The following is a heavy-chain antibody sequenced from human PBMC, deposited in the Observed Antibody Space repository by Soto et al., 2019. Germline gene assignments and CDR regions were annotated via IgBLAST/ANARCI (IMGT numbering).Heavy chain of an antibody. CDR1: GYTFTAYY. CDR3: ARGGFTYGYGLDY. CDR2: INPNSGDT. Sequence: QVQLVQSGAEVKKLGASVKVSCKASGYTFTAYYIPWVRQAPGQGLEWVGWINPNSGDTNYAQRFQGWVTMTGDTSVSTADMDLTRLRSDDTAVYYCARGGFTYGYGLDYWCQGTLVTVSS. J-gene: IGHJ4*02. D-gene: IGHD5-18*01. V-gene: IGHV1-2*04.